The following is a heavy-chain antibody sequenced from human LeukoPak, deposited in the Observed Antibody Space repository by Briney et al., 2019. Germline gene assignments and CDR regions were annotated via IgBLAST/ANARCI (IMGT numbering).Heavy chain of an antibody. CDR1: GFTFSSYA. CDR2: ISHDGSNK. Sequence: GGSLRLSCAASGFTFSSYAMHWVRQAPGKGLEWVAVISHDGSNKYYADSVKGRFTISRDNSKNTLYLQMNSLRAEDTAVYYCAREVLIRDYYDSGNYFDYWGQEPWSPSPQ. CDR3: AREVLIRDYYDSGNYFDY. V-gene: IGHV3-30*14. J-gene: IGHJ4*01. D-gene: IGHD3-22*01.